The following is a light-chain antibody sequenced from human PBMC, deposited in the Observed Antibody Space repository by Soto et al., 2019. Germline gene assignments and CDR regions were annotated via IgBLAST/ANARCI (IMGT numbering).Light chain of an antibody. Sequence: NFMLTQPHSVSESPGKTLSISCTRSSGSIANNYVQWYQQRPGSAPTTVIYENNQRLSGVPDRFSGSTDGSSNSASLTISGLQTKDGADYYCQSYDSDFVVFGGGTKLTVL. J-gene: IGLJ2*01. V-gene: IGLV6-57*04. CDR3: QSYDSDFVV. CDR1: SGSIANNY. CDR2: ENN.